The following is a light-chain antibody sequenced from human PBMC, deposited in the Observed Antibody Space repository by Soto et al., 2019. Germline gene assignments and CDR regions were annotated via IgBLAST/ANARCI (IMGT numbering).Light chain of an antibody. CDR3: QQFNDYPIT. CDR1: QDISDY. Sequence: IQLTQSPSFLSASVGDRVTITCRASQDISDYLACYQQRPGKAPKLLIYASTLQRGVPSRFSGSGSGTEFTLAISSLQPEDFATYYCQQFNDYPITFGQGTRLEIK. V-gene: IGKV1-9*01. CDR2: AS. J-gene: IGKJ5*01.